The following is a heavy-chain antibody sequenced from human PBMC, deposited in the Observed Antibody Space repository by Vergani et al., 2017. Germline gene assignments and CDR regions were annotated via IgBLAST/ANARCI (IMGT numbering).Heavy chain of an antibody. V-gene: IGHV3-15*01. J-gene: IGHJ4*02. CDR1: GFTFINAW. CDR3: ARDPADDSSGYYAY. D-gene: IGHD3-22*01. CDR2: IKSKTDGGTT. Sequence: EVQLMESGGGLVKPGGSLRLSCAASGFTFINAWMTWVRQAPGKGLEWVGRIKSKTDGGTTYYAAPVKGKFTISRDDSKNTLYLQMNSLRAEDTAVYYCARDPADDSSGYYAYWGQGTLVTVSS.